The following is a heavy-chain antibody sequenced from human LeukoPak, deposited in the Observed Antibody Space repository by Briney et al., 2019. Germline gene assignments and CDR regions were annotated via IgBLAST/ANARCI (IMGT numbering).Heavy chain of an antibody. Sequence: ASVKVSCKASGGTFSSYAISWVRQAPGQGLEWMGGIIPIFGTANYAQKFQGRVTMTTDTSTSTAYMELRSLRSDDTAVYYCARGSGGFDYWGQGTLVTVSS. CDR1: GGTFSSYA. J-gene: IGHJ4*02. CDR2: IIPIFGTA. V-gene: IGHV1-69*05. CDR3: ARGSGGFDY.